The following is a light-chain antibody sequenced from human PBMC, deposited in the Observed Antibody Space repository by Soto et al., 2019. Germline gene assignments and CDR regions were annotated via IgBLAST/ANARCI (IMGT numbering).Light chain of an antibody. CDR3: QQSDKTTPIT. CDR2: DVA. V-gene: IGKV3D-20*01. Sequence: IVLTQSPSCLTLSPGETATLSCGAFQSVGSSYLAWYQQKPGLAPRLVIYDVAIRATGIPHRFSGSGSGTDFTPTTNNLEPEDFAVYYCQQSDKTTPITFGQGTRLEIK. CDR1: QSVGSSY. J-gene: IGKJ5*01.